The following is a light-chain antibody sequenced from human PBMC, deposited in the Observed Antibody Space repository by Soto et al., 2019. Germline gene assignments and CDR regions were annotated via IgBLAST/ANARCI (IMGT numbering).Light chain of an antibody. V-gene: IGLV1-40*01. Sequence: SVLTPPPSVSWAPGPRFTISCTGSRSNIGAGYDVHWYQQLPGTAPKLLIYGNSNRPSGVPDRFSGSKSGTSASLAITGLQAEDEADYYCQSYGSSLSGYVFGTGTKVTV. J-gene: IGLJ1*01. CDR3: QSYGSSLSGYV. CDR2: GNS. CDR1: RSNIGAGYD.